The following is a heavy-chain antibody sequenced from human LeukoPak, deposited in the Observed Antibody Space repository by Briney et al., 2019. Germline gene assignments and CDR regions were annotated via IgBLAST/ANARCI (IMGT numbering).Heavy chain of an antibody. CDR3: ARDLGVPAAIHFFDY. V-gene: IGHV1-18*01. D-gene: IGHD2-2*01. CDR1: GYTFTSYG. J-gene: IGHJ4*02. CDR2: ISAYNGNT. Sequence: ASAKVSCKASGYTFTSYGISWVRQAPGQGLEWMGWISAYNGNTNYARELQGRVTMTTDISTSTAYMELRSLRSDDTAVYYCARDLGVPAAIHFFDYWGQGTLVTVSS.